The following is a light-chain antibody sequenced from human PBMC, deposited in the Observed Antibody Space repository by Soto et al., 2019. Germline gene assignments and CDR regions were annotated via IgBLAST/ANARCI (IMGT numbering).Light chain of an antibody. Sequence: DIQMTQSPSSLSASVGDRVTITCRASQSINSYLNWYQQKPGKAPKFLIHAASSLQSGVPSRFSGYGSGTDFTLTISSLQPEDFATYYCQQSYSTPVTFGQGTKVEIK. CDR3: QQSYSTPVT. J-gene: IGKJ1*01. CDR1: QSINSY. V-gene: IGKV1-39*01. CDR2: AAS.